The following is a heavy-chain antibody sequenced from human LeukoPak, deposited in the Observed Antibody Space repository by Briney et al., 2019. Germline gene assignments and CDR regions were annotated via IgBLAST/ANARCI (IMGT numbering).Heavy chain of an antibody. J-gene: IGHJ4*02. D-gene: IGHD3-9*01. Sequence: PGGSLRLSCAAPGFTFTNAWMHWVRQAPGKGLEWVGRIKTKSEGGTIDYAAPVRGRFTISRDDSENTLYLQMNSLKTEDTALYYCSTDQGGDILTGCWGQGTLVTVSS. V-gene: IGHV3-15*07. CDR2: IKTKSEGGTI. CDR1: GFTFTNAW. CDR3: STDQGGDILTGC.